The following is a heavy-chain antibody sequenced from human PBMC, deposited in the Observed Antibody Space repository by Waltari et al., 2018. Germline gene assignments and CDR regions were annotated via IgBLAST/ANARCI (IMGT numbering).Heavy chain of an antibody. V-gene: IGHV3-7*01. CDR3: ARGGGDGYRFDW. D-gene: IGHD5-12*01. Sequence: EVQLVESGGGLVQPGGSLRISCAASGFSLSSYWMTWVRQVPGKGLEWVANIKQEGSEKYFVDSVKGRFTISRDNAKNSLYLQMNSLRGEDTAVYYCARGGGDGYRFDWWGQGTLVTVSS. J-gene: IGHJ4*02. CDR2: IKQEGSEK. CDR1: GFSLSSYW.